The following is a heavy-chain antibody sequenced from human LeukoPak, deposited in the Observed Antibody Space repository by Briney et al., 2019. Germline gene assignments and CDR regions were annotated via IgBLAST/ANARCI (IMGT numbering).Heavy chain of an antibody. V-gene: IGHV1-24*01. Sequence: ASVKVSCKLSGYTGIELSMQWVRQAPGKGLEWMGGFDLQDGETKYAQKFQGRVTMTEDTSTDTAYMEPRSLTSEDTAVYYCATHTISGVVTYASHIWGRGTLVTVSS. CDR3: ATHTISGVVTYASHI. CDR1: GYTGIELS. J-gene: IGHJ3*02. D-gene: IGHD3-3*01. CDR2: FDLQDGET.